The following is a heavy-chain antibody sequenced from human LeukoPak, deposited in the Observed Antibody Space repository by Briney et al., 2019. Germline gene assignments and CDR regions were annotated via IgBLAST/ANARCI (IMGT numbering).Heavy chain of an antibody. CDR3: ARGLTMVRGIINNYYHMDV. CDR2: IYSTGST. CDR1: GGSISSYY. D-gene: IGHD3-10*01. J-gene: IGHJ6*03. Sequence: PSETLSLTCPVSGGSISSYYWSWIRQPAGKGLGWIGRIYSTGSTNHNPSLKSRVTMSVDTSKNQFSLKLSSVTAADTAVYYCARGLTMVRGIINNYYHMDVWGKGTTVTVSS. V-gene: IGHV4-4*07.